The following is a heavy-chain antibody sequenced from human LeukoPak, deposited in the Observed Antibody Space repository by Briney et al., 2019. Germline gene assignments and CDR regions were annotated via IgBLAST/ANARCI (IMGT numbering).Heavy chain of an antibody. J-gene: IGHJ5*02. CDR1: VYSFTSYW. CDR3: ARLGLDYYDSSGPRNWFDP. D-gene: IGHD3-22*01. CDR2: SYPGDSDT. Sequence: VESLKSSCKGSVYSFTSYWIGWVRQMPGKGLEGMGISYPGDSDTRYSPSFQGQVTISADKSISTAYLQWSSLKASDTAMYYCARLGLDYYDSSGPRNWFDPWGQGTLVTVSS. V-gene: IGHV5-51*01.